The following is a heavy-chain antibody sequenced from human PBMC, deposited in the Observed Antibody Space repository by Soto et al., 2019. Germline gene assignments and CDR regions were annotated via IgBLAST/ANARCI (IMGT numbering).Heavy chain of an antibody. CDR3: ARDRGSSHEYLFDY. D-gene: IGHD6-13*01. CDR1: GFTFSSYA. V-gene: IGHV3-21*01. Sequence: GGSLRLSCAASGFTFSSYAMSWVRQAPGKGLEWVSSISSSSSYIYYADSVKGRFTISRDNAKNSLYLQMNSLRAEDTAVYYCARDRGSSHEYLFDYWGQGTLVTVSS. CDR2: ISSSSSYI. J-gene: IGHJ4*02.